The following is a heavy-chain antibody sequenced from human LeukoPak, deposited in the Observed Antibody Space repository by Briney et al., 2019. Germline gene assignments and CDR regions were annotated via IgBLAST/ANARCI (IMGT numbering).Heavy chain of an antibody. CDR1: GGPISSYY. Sequence: PSETLPLTCTVSGGPISSYYWSWIRQPPGKGLEWIGYIYYSGSTNYNPSLKSRVTISVDTSKNQFSLKLSSVTAADTAVYYCARGPYYYDSSGYTAYGMDVWGQGTTVTVSS. J-gene: IGHJ6*02. CDR2: IYYSGST. V-gene: IGHV4-59*01. CDR3: ARGPYYYDSSGYTAYGMDV. D-gene: IGHD3-22*01.